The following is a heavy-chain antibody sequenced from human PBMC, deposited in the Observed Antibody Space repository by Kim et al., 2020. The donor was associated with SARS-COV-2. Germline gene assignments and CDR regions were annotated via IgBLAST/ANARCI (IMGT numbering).Heavy chain of an antibody. V-gene: IGHV1-46*01. Sequence: ASVKVSCKASGYTFTSYYIHWVRQAPGQGLEWMGIINPSCGSTSYAQKFQGRVTMTRDTSTSTVYMELSSLRSEDTAVYYCARDQSALTGSFGKGGAFDIWGQGTMVTVSS. CDR3: ARDQSALTGSFGKGGAFDI. D-gene: IGHD3-9*01. J-gene: IGHJ3*02. CDR1: GYTFTSYY. CDR2: INPSCGST.